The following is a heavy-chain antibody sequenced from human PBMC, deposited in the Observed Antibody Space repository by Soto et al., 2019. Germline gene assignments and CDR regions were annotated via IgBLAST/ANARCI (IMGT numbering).Heavy chain of an antibody. CDR2: ISWNSGSI. D-gene: IGHD6-13*01. J-gene: IGHJ6*02. CDR3: AKDITAAGPSFYYGMDV. CDR1: GFTFDDYA. V-gene: IGHV3-9*01. Sequence: GGSLRLSCAASGFTFDDYAMHWVRQAPGKGLEWVSGISWNSGSIGYADSVKGRFTISRDNAKNSLYLQMNSLRAEDTALYYCAKDITAAGPSFYYGMDVWGQGTTVTDSS.